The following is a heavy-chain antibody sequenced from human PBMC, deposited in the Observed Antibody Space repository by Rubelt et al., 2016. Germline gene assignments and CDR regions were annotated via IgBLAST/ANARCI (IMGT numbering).Heavy chain of an antibody. V-gene: IGHV1-24*01. J-gene: IGHJ3*02. CDR2: FDPEDGET. Sequence: QVQLVQSGAEVKKPGASVKVSCKASGYTLTELSMHWVRQAPGKGLEWMGGFDPEDGETIYAQKCHGRVTMTEDTSTDKAYMELSSLRSEDTAVYYCATRTVGVIGPHAFDIWGQGTMVTVSS. CDR3: ATRTVGVIGPHAFDI. D-gene: IGHD3-10*01. CDR1: GYTLTELS.